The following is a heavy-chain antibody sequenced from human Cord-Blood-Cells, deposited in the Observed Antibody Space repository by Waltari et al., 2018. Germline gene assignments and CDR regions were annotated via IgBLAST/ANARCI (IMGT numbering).Heavy chain of an antibody. D-gene: IGHD6-13*01. Sequence: QVQLVESGGGVVQPGRSLRLSCAASGFTFSRYGMHWVRQAPGKGPDVVAFRLYYESNKYYADPVKGQFTISRDNSKNTLYLQMNSLRAEDTAVYYCARDGRAAADYFQHWGQGTLVTVSS. CDR1: GFTFSRYG. CDR3: ARDGRAAADYFQH. CDR2: RLYYESNK. V-gene: IGHV3-33*01. J-gene: IGHJ1*01.